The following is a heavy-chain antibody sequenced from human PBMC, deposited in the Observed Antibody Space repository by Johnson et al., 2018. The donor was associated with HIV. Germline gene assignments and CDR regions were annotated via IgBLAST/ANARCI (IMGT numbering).Heavy chain of an antibody. D-gene: IGHD3-10*01. CDR1: GFTFSSYW. Sequence: VQLVESGGGLVQVGGSLRLSCATSGFTFSSYWMSWVRRAPGKGLEWVANINQDGSGGSTYYADSVKGRFTISRDNSKNTLYLQMNSLRAEDTAVYYCAKAMSPMVRGNIWGQGTMVTVSS. J-gene: IGHJ3*02. CDR2: INQDGSGGST. CDR3: AKAMSPMVRGNI. V-gene: IGHV3-23*04.